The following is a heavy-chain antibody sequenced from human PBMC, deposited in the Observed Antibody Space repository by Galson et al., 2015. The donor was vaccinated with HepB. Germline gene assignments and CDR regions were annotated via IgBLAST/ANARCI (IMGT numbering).Heavy chain of an antibody. Sequence: SLRLSCAASGFTFSSYAMSWVRQAPGKGLEWVSAISGSGGSTYYADSVKGRFTISRDNSKNTLYLQTNSLRAEDTAVYYCAKVPGEGSGWYVDYWGQGTLVTVSS. D-gene: IGHD6-19*01. CDR3: AKVPGEGSGWYVDY. CDR1: GFTFSSYA. J-gene: IGHJ4*02. CDR2: ISGSGGST. V-gene: IGHV3-23*01.